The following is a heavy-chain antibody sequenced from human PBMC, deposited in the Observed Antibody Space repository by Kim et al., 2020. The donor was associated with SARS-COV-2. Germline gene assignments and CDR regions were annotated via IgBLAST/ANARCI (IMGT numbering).Heavy chain of an antibody. CDR2: FYFTAET. V-gene: IGHV4-39*02. J-gene: IGHJ4*02. CDR1: GDSISSSTYY. Sequence: SETLSLTCTVSGDSISSSTYYWAWLRQTPRKGLEWIGSFYFTAETFHNPSLKIRVTMSVATHNNHFSLKLSTVTAADMAVYYCALRAQTVDFCVQGTLV. CDR3: ALRAQTVDF.